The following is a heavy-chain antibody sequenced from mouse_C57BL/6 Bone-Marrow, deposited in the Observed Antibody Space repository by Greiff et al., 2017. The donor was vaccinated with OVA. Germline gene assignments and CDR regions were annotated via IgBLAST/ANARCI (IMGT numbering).Heavy chain of an antibody. CDR3: ARRRVYYGNYDEFFYYAMDY. D-gene: IGHD2-1*01. CDR1: GYTFTGYW. J-gene: IGHJ4*01. Sequence: QVQLQQSGAELMKPGASVKLSCKATGYTFTGYWIEWVKQRPGHGLEWIGEILPGSGSTNYNEKFKGKATFTADTSSNTAYMQLSSLTTEDSAIYYCARRRVYYGNYDEFFYYAMDYWGQGTSVTVSS. CDR2: ILPGSGST. V-gene: IGHV1-9*01.